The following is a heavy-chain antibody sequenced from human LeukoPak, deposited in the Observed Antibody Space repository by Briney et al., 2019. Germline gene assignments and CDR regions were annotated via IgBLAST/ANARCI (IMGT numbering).Heavy chain of an antibody. D-gene: IGHD6-19*01. J-gene: IGHJ4*02. CDR1: GFSLSTTGVG. CDR2: IYWNDDN. V-gene: IGHV2-5*04. CDR3: ARVRIAVRGKRGDHFDN. Sequence: KESGPTLVKPTQTLTLTCTFSGFSLSTTGVGVGWIRQPPGKALEWLSLIYWNDDNRYSPSLKSRLTISKDTSKNQVVLTVTNMDPGDTGTYYCARVRIAVRGKRGDHFDNWGQGTLVTVSS.